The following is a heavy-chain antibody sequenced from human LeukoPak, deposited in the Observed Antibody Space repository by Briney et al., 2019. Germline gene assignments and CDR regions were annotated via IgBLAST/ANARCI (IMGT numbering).Heavy chain of an antibody. J-gene: IGHJ4*02. CDR3: AKYRYKRGWYKREFDY. CDR1: GFTFSGYA. V-gene: IGHV3-23*01. D-gene: IGHD6-19*01. CDR2: ISGSGGST. Sequence: GGSLRLSCAASGFTFSGYAMSWVRQAPGKGLEWVSAISGSGGSTYYADSVKGRFTISRDNSKNTLYLQMNSLRAQDTAVYYGAKYRYKRGWYKREFDYWRQGTMVSVSS.